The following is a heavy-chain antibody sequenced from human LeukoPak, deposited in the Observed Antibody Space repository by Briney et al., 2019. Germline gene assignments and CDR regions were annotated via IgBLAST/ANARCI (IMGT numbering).Heavy chain of an antibody. CDR1: GFTFSSYG. D-gene: IGHD5-18*01. V-gene: IGHV3-33*06. CDR3: AKDSGYSYGRFDY. J-gene: IGHJ4*02. Sequence: GGSLRLSCAASGFTFSSYGMHWVRQAPGKGLEWVAVIWYDGSNKYYADSVKGRFTIPRDNSKNTLYLQMNSLRAEDTAVYYCAKDSGYSYGRFDYWGQGTLVTVSS. CDR2: IWYDGSNK.